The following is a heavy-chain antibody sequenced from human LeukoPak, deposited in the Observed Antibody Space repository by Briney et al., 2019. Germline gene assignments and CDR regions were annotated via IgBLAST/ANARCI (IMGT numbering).Heavy chain of an antibody. Sequence: GASVKVSCKASGYTFTGYYMHWVRQAPGQGLEWMGRINPNSGGTNYAQKFQGRVTMTRDTSTSTAYMELSRLRSDDTAVYYCARCYYDSSGYYFIDYWGQGTLVTVSS. V-gene: IGHV1-2*06. CDR2: INPNSGGT. J-gene: IGHJ4*02. CDR1: GYTFTGYY. CDR3: ARCYYDSSGYYFIDY. D-gene: IGHD3-22*01.